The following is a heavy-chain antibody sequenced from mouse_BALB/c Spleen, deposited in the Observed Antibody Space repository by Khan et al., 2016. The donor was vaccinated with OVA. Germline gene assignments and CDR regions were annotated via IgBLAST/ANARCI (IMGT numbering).Heavy chain of an antibody. V-gene: IGHV1-80*01. J-gene: IGHJ3*01. CDR2: IYFGDGDT. CDR3: ARSEYDLFDY. D-gene: IGHD2-14*01. CDR1: GYVFSSYW. Sequence: VQLLESGAELVRPGSSVKISCKASGYVFSSYWMNWVKQRPGQGLEWIGQIYFGDGDTKYNGKFKGKVTLTADQSSSTAYMKMSSLTSKDSAVFVCARSEYDLFDYWGQGTLVTVSA.